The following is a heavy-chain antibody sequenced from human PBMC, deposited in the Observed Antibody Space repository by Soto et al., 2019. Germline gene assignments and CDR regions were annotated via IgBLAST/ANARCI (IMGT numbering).Heavy chain of an antibody. D-gene: IGHD2-2*01. J-gene: IGHJ6*03. CDR1: SGSISSSNW. V-gene: IGHV4-4*02. Sequence: QVQLQESGPGLVKPSGTLSLTCAVSSGSISSSNWWSWVRQPPGKGLEWIGEIYHSGSTNYNPSLTSRVTISVDKSKTQFSLKLSSVTAADTAVYYCARAQSGSTSYYYYMDVWGKGTTVTVSS. CDR2: IYHSGST. CDR3: ARAQSGSTSYYYYMDV.